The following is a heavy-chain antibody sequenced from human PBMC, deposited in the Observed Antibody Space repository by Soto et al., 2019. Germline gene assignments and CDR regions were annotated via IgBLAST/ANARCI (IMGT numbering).Heavy chain of an antibody. CDR2: ITAGSDTV. D-gene: IGHD2-8*01. Sequence: RVVESGGGLVQPGGSLRLSCAASGFTFSAYSMNWARQAPGKGLEWVSYITAGSDTVFYADSVKGRFTISRDNAKNSLYLQMNRLRDEDTAVYYCARDNGMAGSFDPWGPGTLVTVSS. V-gene: IGHV3-48*02. J-gene: IGHJ5*02. CDR3: ARDNGMAGSFDP. CDR1: GFTFSAYS.